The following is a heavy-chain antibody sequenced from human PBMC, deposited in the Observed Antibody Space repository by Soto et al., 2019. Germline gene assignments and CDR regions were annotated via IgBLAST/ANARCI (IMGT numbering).Heavy chain of an antibody. V-gene: IGHV4-4*07. CDR3: AREKDYYHSAMDV. J-gene: IGHJ6*02. CDR1: SGSISNYY. CDR2: IYSTGTT. Sequence: SETLSLTCSVSSGSISNYYWSWIRQPAGRGLEWIGRIYSTGTTDYNPSLQNRLTMSVDTSKNQLFLKLRSVTAADTAVYYCAREKDYYHSAMDVWGPGNTVTVSS.